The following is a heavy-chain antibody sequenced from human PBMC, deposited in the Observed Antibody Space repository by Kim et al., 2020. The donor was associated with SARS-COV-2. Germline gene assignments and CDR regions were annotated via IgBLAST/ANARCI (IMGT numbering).Heavy chain of an antibody. CDR2: IDPSDSYT. CDR1: GYSFTSYW. CDR3: ARRSSPSLHYYYYYGMDV. V-gene: IGHV5-10-1*01. J-gene: IGHJ6*02. D-gene: IGHD1-26*01. Sequence: GESLKISCKGSGYSFTSYWISWVRQMPGKGLEWMGRIDPSDSYTNYSPSFQGHVTISADKSISTAYLQWSSLKASDTAMYYCARRSSPSLHYYYYYGMDVWGQGTTVTVSS.